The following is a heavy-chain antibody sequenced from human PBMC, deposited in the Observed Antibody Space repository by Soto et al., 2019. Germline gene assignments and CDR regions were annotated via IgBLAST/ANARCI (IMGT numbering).Heavy chain of an antibody. CDR3: ARDPSDIVVAKDYFDY. V-gene: IGHV3-21*01. D-gene: IGHD2-15*01. CDR2: ISSSSSYI. Sequence: GGSLRLSCAASGFTFSSYSMNWVRQAPGKGLEWVSSISSSSSYIYYADSVKGRFTISRDNAKNSLYLQMNSLRAEDTAVYYCARDPSDIVVAKDYFDYWGQGTLVTVSS. CDR1: GFTFSSYS. J-gene: IGHJ4*02.